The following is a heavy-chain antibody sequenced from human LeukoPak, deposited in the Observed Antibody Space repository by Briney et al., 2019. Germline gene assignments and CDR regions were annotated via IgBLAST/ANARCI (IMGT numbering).Heavy chain of an antibody. CDR2: INQDGSKK. CDR3: AKWGPYCVGDYCPALDS. Sequence: GGSLRLSCVASRFTFSNCWMSWVRQAPGKGLEWVANINQDGSKKRYADSMKGRFTISRDNAKESLYLQLNSLRAEDTAVYYCAKWGPYCVGDYCPALDSWGPGTLVTVSS. D-gene: IGHD2-21*02. CDR1: RFTFSNCW. V-gene: IGHV3-7*01. J-gene: IGHJ4*02.